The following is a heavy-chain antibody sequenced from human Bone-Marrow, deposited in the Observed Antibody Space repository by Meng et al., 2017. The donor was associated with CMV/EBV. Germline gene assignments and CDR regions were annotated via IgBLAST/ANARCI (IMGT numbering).Heavy chain of an antibody. J-gene: IGHJ4*02. V-gene: IGHV1-8*01. CDR1: GYTFTTYD. D-gene: IGHD3-22*01. CDR2: MNPNSGDT. Sequence: ASVKVSCKASGYTFTTYDISWVRQATGQGLEWMGWMNPNSGDTAFAQKFQGRVTMTRDTSISTAYMELSSLTSEDTAIYYCATFDPMDSSGYYYEGGYYWGQGKRVTGSS. CDR3: ATFDPMDSSGYYYEGGYY.